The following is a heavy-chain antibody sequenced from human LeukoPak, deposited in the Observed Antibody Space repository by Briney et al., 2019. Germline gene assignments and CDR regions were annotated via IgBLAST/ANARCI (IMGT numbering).Heavy chain of an antibody. V-gene: IGHV4-30-4*08. CDR1: GGSISSGGYY. CDR2: IYYSGST. CDR3: ARVEMATIGADP. Sequence: SETLSLTCTVSGGSISSGGYYWSWIRQHPGKGLEWIGYIYYSGSTYYNPSLKSRVTISVDTSKNQFSLKLSSVTAADTAVYYCARVEMATIGADPWGQGTLVTVSS. D-gene: IGHD5-24*01. J-gene: IGHJ5*02.